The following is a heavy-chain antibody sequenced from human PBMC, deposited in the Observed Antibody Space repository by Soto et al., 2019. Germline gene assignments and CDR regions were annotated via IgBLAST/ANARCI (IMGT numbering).Heavy chain of an antibody. V-gene: IGHV4-34*01. CDR3: ARGRMVRGVFDY. D-gene: IGHD3-10*01. J-gene: IGHJ4*02. CDR1: GGSFSGYY. CDR2: INHSGST. Sequence: SETLSLTCAVYGGSFSGYYWSWIRQPPGKGLEWIGEINHSGSTNYNPSLKSRVTISVDTSKNQFSLRLSSVTAADTAVYYCARGRMVRGVFDYWGQGTLVTAPQ.